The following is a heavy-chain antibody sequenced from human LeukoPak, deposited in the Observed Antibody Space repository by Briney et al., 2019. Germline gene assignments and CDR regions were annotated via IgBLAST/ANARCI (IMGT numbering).Heavy chain of an antibody. V-gene: IGHV3-23*01. Sequence: PGTSLRLSCIASGFTFRRSAMTWVRQAPGKXLEWVSIISDDSSYTYYADSVRGRFRISRDNSKSTLYLHMNTLTAEDTALYYCAKAFCSGDGCDYLDFWGQGTRVTVSS. D-gene: IGHD2-15*01. CDR2: ISDDSSYT. CDR1: GFTFRRSA. CDR3: AKAFCSGDGCDYLDF. J-gene: IGHJ4*02.